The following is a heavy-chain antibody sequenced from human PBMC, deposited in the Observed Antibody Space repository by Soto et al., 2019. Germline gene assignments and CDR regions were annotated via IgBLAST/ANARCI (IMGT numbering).Heavy chain of an antibody. J-gene: IGHJ6*02. V-gene: IGHV1-69*13. CDR1: GGTFSSYA. CDR3: ARGYIVVVPAARNRHFSYYYYGMDV. CDR2: IIPIFGTA. D-gene: IGHD2-2*01. Sequence: GASVKVSCKASGGTFSSYAISWVRQAPGQGLEWMGGIIPIFGTANYAQKFQGRVTITADESTSTAYMELSSLRSEDTAVYYCARGYIVVVPAARNRHFSYYYYGMDVWGQGTTATVSS.